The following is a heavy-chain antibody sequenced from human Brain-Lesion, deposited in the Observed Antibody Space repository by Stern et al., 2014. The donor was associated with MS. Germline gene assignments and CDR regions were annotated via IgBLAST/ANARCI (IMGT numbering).Heavy chain of an antibody. J-gene: IGHJ4*02. V-gene: IGHV4-39*01. CDR2: IYYRGST. Sequence: QVQLLQSGPGLVKPSETLSLTCTVSGGSIRSSSYYWGWIRQPPGKGLEWIGGIYYRGSTYYNPSLKSRVTISCDTSKNQFSLRLPSVTAADTAVYYCAKLWLGELPENPFEFWGQGTLVTVSS. CDR1: GGSIRSSSYY. D-gene: IGHD3-10*01. CDR3: AKLWLGELPENPFEF.